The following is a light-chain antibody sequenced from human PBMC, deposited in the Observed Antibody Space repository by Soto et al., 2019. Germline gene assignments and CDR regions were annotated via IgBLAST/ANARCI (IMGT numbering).Light chain of an antibody. CDR3: CSYTTSNTRQIV. Sequence: QSVLTQPASVSGSPGQSITISCTGTSSDVCGYNYVSWYQQHPGKAPKFMIYDVSNRPSGVSNRFSGSKSGNTASLTISGLQAEDEFDYYCCSYTTSNTRQIVFGTGTRSPS. V-gene: IGLV2-14*01. CDR1: SSDVCGYNY. CDR2: DVS. J-gene: IGLJ1*01.